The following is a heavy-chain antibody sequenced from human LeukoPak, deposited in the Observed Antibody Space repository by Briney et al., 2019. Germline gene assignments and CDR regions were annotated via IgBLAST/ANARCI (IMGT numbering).Heavy chain of an antibody. CDR1: GFTFTRYW. Sequence: GGSLRLSCAASGFTFTRYWMAWVRQAPGKGREWVANITQYGCDTYYVASVTCPFTISPANAHNSLYLHINSLGAEDTAVYYCARHREGTTQVGLFNYWGQGTLVPVSS. V-gene: IGHV3-7*01. D-gene: IGHD2-2*01. J-gene: IGHJ4*02. CDR2: ITQYGCDT. CDR3: ARHREGTTQVGLFNY.